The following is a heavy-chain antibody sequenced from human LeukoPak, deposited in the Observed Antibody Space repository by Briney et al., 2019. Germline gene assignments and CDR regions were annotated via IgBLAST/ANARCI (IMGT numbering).Heavy chain of an antibody. V-gene: IGHV3-7*04. CDR3: TRVGYIDEGIDY. D-gene: IGHD5-24*01. Sequence: GGSLRLSCAASGFTVSSNYMSWVRQAPGKGLEWVANIKQDGSKKSYVDSVKGRFTISRDNAKNSLYLQMNSLRAEDTAIYYCTRVGYIDEGIDYWGQGTLVTVSS. CDR2: IKQDGSKK. CDR1: GFTVSSNY. J-gene: IGHJ4*02.